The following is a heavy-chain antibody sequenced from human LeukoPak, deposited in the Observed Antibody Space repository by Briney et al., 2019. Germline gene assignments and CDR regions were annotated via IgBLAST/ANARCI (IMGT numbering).Heavy chain of an antibody. D-gene: IGHD5-24*01. CDR1: GFTFSSYE. J-gene: IGHJ4*02. V-gene: IGHV3-30*02. CDR3: ASLEMGIDY. Sequence: PGGSLRLSCAASGFTFSSYEMNWVRQAPGKGLEWVAFIRYDGSNKYYADSVKGRFTISRDNSKNTLYLQMNSLRAEDTAVYYCASLEMGIDYWGQGTLVTVSS. CDR2: IRYDGSNK.